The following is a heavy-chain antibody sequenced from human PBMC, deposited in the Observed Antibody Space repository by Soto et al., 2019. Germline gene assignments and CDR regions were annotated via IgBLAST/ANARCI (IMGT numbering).Heavy chain of an antibody. CDR3: ARVVPDCSSTSCPYTGMDV. D-gene: IGHD2-2*01. Sequence: QVQLVQSGAEVKKPGSSVKVSCKASGGTFSSYAISWVRQAPGQGLEWMGGIIPIFGTANYAQKFQGRVTITADESTSTAYIELSSLRSEDTAVYYCARVVPDCSSTSCPYTGMDVWGQGTTVTVSS. CDR1: GGTFSSYA. CDR2: IIPIFGTA. V-gene: IGHV1-69*01. J-gene: IGHJ6*02.